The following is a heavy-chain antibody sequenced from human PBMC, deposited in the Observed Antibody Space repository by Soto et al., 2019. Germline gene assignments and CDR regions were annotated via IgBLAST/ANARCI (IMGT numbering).Heavy chain of an antibody. Sequence: GGSLRLSCAASGFTFSSYAMHWVCQAPGKGLEWVAVISYDGSTKYYADSVKGRFTCSRDNSKNTLYLQMNSLRAEDTAVYFCARDHPYSSTWKGDHYYGMDVWGQGTTVTVSS. CDR2: ISYDGSTK. J-gene: IGHJ6*02. CDR1: GFTFSSYA. V-gene: IGHV3-30-3*01. D-gene: IGHD6-13*01. CDR3: ARDHPYSSTWKGDHYYGMDV.